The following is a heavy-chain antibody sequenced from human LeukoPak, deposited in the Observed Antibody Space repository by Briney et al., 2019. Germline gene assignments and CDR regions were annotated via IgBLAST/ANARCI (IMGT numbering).Heavy chain of an antibody. V-gene: IGHV1-69*13. CDR2: IIPIFGTA. CDR3: ASLSGAFGYSHSGMDY. Sequence: GASVKVSCKAPGGTFSSYAISWVRQAPGQGLEWMGGIIPIFGTANYAQKFQGRVTITADESTSTAYMELSSLRSEDTAVCYCASLSGAFGYSHSGMDYWGQGTLVTVSS. CDR1: GGTFSSYA. D-gene: IGHD6-13*01. J-gene: IGHJ4*02.